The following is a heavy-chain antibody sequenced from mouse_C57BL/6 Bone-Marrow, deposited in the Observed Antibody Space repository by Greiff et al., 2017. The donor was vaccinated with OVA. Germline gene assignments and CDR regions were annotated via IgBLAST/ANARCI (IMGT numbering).Heavy chain of an antibody. J-gene: IGHJ3*01. D-gene: IGHD2-3*01. CDR1: GYTFTDYE. CDR2: IDPETGGT. V-gene: IGHV1-15*01. CDR3: TRGRWLLLVAY. Sequence: VQLQQSGAELVRPGASVTLSCKASGYTFTDYEMHWVKQTPVHGLEWIGAIDPETGGTAYNQKFKGKAILTADKSSSTAYMELRSLTSEDSAVYYCTRGRWLLLVAYWGQGTLVTVSA.